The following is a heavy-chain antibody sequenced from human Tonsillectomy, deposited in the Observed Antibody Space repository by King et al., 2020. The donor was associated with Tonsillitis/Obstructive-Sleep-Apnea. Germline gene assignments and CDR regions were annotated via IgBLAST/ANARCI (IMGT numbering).Heavy chain of an antibody. Sequence: EVQLVESGAEVKKPGESLKISCKGSGYSFTSYWIGWVRQMPGKGLEWMGIIYPGDSDTRYSPSFPGQVTISADKSLSTAYPQWSSLKASDTAMYYCARRGGGYSYGRGCFDPWGQGTLVTVSS. CDR3: ARRGGGYSYGRGCFDP. CDR2: IYPGDSDT. V-gene: IGHV5-51*01. J-gene: IGHJ5*02. CDR1: GYSFTSYW. D-gene: IGHD5-18*01.